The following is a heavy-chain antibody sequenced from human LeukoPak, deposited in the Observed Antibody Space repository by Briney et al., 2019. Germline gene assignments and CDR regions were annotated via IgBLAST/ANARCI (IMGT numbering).Heavy chain of an antibody. CDR3: AKDTAIQFLESAF. Sequence: PGGSLRLSCAASGFTFNTHGMHWVRQAPGKGLEWVAAIWFDGSVKHYSDAVKGRFTISRDNSLNTLYLQMNSVRVEDTAMYYCAKDTAIQFLESAFWGQGTLVTVSS. J-gene: IGHJ4*02. D-gene: IGHD3-3*01. V-gene: IGHV3-33*06. CDR2: IWFDGSVK. CDR1: GFTFNTHG.